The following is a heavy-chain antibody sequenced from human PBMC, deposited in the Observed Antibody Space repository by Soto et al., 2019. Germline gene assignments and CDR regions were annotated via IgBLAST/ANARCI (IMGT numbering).Heavy chain of an antibody. Sequence: PGGSLEPLLSTVWFHFQCLCLQRVPPGPGQGLEWVAVIWYDGSNKYYADSVKGRFTISRDNSKNTLYLQMNSLRAEDTAVYYCARDPSYELHYYYYGMDVWGQGTTVTVSS. D-gene: IGHD3-16*01. V-gene: IGHV3-33*01. CDR1: FHFQCLC. J-gene: IGHJ6*02. CDR3: ARDPSYELHYYYYGMDV. CDR2: IWYDGSNK.